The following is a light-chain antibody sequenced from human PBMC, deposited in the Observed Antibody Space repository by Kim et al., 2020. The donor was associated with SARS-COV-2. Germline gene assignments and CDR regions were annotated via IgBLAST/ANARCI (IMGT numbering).Light chain of an antibody. CDR2: GAS. V-gene: IGKV3-20*01. J-gene: IGKJ1*01. CDR3: QQYGSSPRT. CDR1: ESVSSNY. Sequence: SPGERATLSCRASESVSSNYLAWYQQKPGQAPRLLIFGASSRATGIPDRFRGSGSGTDFTLTISRLEPEDFAVYYCQQYGSSPRTFGQGTKVDIK.